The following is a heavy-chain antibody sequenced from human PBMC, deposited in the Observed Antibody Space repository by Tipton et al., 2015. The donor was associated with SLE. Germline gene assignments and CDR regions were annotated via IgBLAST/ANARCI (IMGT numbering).Heavy chain of an antibody. CDR3: ARGNSGSCDY. CDR2: INHSGST. J-gene: IGHJ4*02. CDR1: GGSISIYY. V-gene: IGHV4-34*01. Sequence: TLSLTCTVSGGSISIYYWSWIRQPPGKGLEWIGEINHSGSTNYNPSLKSRVTISVDTSRNQFSLKLSSVTAADTAVYYCARGNSGSCDYWGQGTLVTVSS. D-gene: IGHD1-26*01.